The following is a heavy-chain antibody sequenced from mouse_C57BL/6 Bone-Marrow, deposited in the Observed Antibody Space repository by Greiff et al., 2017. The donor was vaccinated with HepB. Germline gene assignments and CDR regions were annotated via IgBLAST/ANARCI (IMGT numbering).Heavy chain of an antibody. CDR1: GFSLTSYG. CDR3: ARNGSVITTVGRAMDF. D-gene: IGHD1-1*01. CDR2: IWSGGST. V-gene: IGHV2-2*01. Sequence: QVQLQQSGPGLVQPSQSLSITCTVSGFSLTSYGVHWVRQSPGKGLEWLGVIWSGGSTDYNAAFISSLSISKDNYNSQVVFKMNSLQADDTAIYYCARNGSVITTVGRAMDFWGQGTSVTVSS. J-gene: IGHJ4*01.